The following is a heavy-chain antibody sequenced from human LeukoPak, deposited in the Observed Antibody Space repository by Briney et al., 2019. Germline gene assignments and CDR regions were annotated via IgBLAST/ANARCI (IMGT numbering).Heavy chain of an antibody. CDR3: ARDQITIFVDHQSIVGRFYYGMDV. J-gene: IGHJ6*02. D-gene: IGHD3-3*01. CDR2: ISAYNGNT. V-gene: IGHV1-18*01. CDR1: GYTFTSYG. Sequence: ASVKVSCKASGYTFTSYGISWVRQAPGQGLEWMGWISAYNGNTNYAQKLQGRVTMTTDTSTSTAYMELRSLRSDDTAVYYCARDQITIFVDHQSIVGRFYYGMDVWGQGTTVTVSS.